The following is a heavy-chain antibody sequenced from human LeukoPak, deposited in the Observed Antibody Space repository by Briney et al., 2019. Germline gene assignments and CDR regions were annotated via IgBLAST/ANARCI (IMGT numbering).Heavy chain of an antibody. CDR1: GYTFTSYG. V-gene: IGHV1-69*13. Sequence: SVKVSCKASGYTFTSYGISWVRQAPGQGLDWMGGIISIFGTPNYAQKFQGRVTITADESTSTAYMELSSLRSEDTALYYCAGGGRIVVAAPLDYWGQGTLVTVSS. CDR3: AGGGRIVVAAPLDY. CDR2: IISIFGTP. D-gene: IGHD6-19*01. J-gene: IGHJ4*02.